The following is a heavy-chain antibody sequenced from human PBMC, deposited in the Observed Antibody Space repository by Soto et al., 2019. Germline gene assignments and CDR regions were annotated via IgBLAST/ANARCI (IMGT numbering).Heavy chain of an antibody. V-gene: IGHV3-73*02. Sequence: EVQLVESGGGLVQPGGSLKLSCAASGFTFSGSAMHWVRQASGKGLEWVGRIRSKANSYATAYAASVKGRFTISRDDSKNTAYLQMNSLKTEATAVYYCTRSSYDILTGSSYFDYWGQGTLVTVSS. J-gene: IGHJ4*02. D-gene: IGHD3-9*01. CDR2: IRSKANSYAT. CDR1: GFTFSGSA. CDR3: TRSSYDILTGSSYFDY.